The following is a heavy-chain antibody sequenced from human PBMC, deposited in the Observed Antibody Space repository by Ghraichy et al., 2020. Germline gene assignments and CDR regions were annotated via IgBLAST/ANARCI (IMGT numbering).Heavy chain of an antibody. D-gene: IGHD2-2*01. CDR2: IYYSGTT. CDR1: GGSITSSTYY. CDR3: AREEGDIVVVAY. J-gene: IGHJ4*02. V-gene: IGHV4-39*07. Sequence: SETLSLTCTVSGGSITSSTYYWGWIRQPPGRGLEWIGNIYYSGTTYYNPSLKSRVTISVDTSKNQFSLKLSSVTAGDTAVYYCAREEGDIVVVAYWGQGTLVTVSS.